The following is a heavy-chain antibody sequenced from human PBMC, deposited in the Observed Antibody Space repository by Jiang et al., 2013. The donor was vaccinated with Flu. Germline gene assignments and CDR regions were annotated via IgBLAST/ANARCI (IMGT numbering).Heavy chain of an antibody. V-gene: IGHV5-10-1*01. J-gene: IGHJ4*02. CDR3: ARHALGASGWHYFDD. CDR2: IDPRTSYT. D-gene: IGHD6-25*01. CDR1: GYIFTDYW. Sequence: GAEVKKPGESLRISCTASGYIFTDYWITWVRQMPGKGLEWMGRIDPRTSYTTYSPSFQGHVIISADKSITTAFLQWSSLKASDTAIYYCARHALGASGWHYFDDWGQGTLVTVPS.